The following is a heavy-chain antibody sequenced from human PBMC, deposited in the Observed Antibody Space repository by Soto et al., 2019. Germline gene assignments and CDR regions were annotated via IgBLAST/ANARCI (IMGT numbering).Heavy chain of an antibody. J-gene: IGHJ5*02. Sequence: QVQLVQSGAEVKKPGASVKVSCKASGYTFTSYGISWVRQAPGQGLAWMGWISAYNGNTNYVQNLQGRVTMTTDTSTSTAYMELRSLRSDDTAVYYCARDGRAMTTVVDAFDPWCHGTLVTVSS. V-gene: IGHV1-18*01. CDR3: ARDGRAMTTVVDAFDP. D-gene: IGHD4-17*01. CDR1: GYTFTSYG. CDR2: ISAYNGNT.